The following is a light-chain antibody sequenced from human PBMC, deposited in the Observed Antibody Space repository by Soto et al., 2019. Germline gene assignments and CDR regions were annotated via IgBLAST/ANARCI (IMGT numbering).Light chain of an antibody. CDR3: ETLDSYVRV. Sequence: QPVLTQSSSASASLGSSVKLTCTLSTGYSNHIIAWHQQQPGKAPRYLMKVEGSATYNKGSGGPDRFSGSSSGADRYLTISNLQFEDEGDYYCETLDSYVRVFGGGTKLTVL. V-gene: IGLV4-60*02. J-gene: IGLJ3*02. CDR2: VEGSATY. CDR1: TGYSNHI.